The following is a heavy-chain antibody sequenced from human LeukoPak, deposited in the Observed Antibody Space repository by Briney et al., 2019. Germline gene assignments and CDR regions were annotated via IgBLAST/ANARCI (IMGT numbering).Heavy chain of an antibody. J-gene: IGHJ4*02. V-gene: IGHV3-74*01. CDR2: INSDGTST. Sequence: PGGSLRLSCAASGFTFSSLWMHWGRQGPGKGLVWVSRINSDGTSTNYADSAKGRFTISRDNAKNTLYLQMNSLRAEDTAVYYCARDPHSYSGYDRFDYWGRGTLVTVSS. CDR3: ARDPHSYSGYDRFDY. D-gene: IGHD5-12*01. CDR1: GFTFSSLW.